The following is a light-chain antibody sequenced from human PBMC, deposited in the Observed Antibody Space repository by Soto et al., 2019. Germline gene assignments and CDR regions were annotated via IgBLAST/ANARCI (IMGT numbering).Light chain of an antibody. CDR3: HQYNRYSWT. CDR1: ESINNW. J-gene: IGKJ1*01. V-gene: IGKV1-5*01. CDR2: GAS. Sequence: DIQMTQSPYTLSASVGDRITITSRASESINNWVAWYQQRPGKAPKLLIYGASSLESGVPSRFSGSGSGTEFTLTISSLQPEDFATYYCHQYNRYSWTFGQGTKVDIK.